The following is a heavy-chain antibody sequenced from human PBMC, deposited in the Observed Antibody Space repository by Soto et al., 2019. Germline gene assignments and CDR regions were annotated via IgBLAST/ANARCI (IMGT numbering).Heavy chain of an antibody. Sequence: QVQLVQSGAEVKKPGSSVKVSCKASGGTFPTYTVDWVRQAPGQGLEWMGTIMPMVGTANYAQTFQGRLTITADKSTSTAYMELSSLRSDDTAVYYWARLSGMGATANFDYWGQGSLVTVSS. CDR1: GGTFPTYT. CDR3: ARLSGMGATANFDY. D-gene: IGHD1-26*01. CDR2: IMPMVGTA. V-gene: IGHV1-69*08. J-gene: IGHJ4*02.